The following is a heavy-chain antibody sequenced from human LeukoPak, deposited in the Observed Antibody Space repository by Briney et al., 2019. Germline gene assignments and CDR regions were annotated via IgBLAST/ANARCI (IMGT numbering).Heavy chain of an antibody. CDR3: ARDIVVIPAARPSTDYGMDV. CDR1: GGYLSGYY. Sequence: SETLSLTCAVYGGYLSGYYWSWIRQPPGKGLEWIGEINHSGSTNYSPSLKSRVTISVDTSKNQFSLKLSSVTAADTAIYYCARDIVVIPAARPSTDYGMDVWGQGTTVTVSS. CDR2: INHSGST. V-gene: IGHV4-34*01. D-gene: IGHD2-2*01. J-gene: IGHJ6*02.